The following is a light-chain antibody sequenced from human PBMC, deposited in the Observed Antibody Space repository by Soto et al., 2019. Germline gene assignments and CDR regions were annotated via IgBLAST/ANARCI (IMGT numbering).Light chain of an antibody. V-gene: IGKV3-15*01. CDR3: QHYNSYGT. Sequence: EILMTQSPATLSVSPGERVTLSCRASQNVRDNLAWYQQKPGQAPRLLIYGASTRAAGVPASFGGSGSGTEFTLTISSLQPDDFATYYCQHYNSYGTFGQGTKVDI. CDR1: QNVRDN. J-gene: IGKJ1*01. CDR2: GAS.